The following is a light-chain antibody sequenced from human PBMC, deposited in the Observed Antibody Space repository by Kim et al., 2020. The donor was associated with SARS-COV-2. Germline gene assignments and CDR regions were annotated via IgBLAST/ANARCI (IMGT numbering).Light chain of an antibody. CDR1: QSVSSN. V-gene: IGKV3D-15*01. Sequence: IVMTQSPATLSMSPGERATLSCRASQSVSSNLAWFQQKPGQAPRLLIYAASIRATGIPVRFSGSGSETEFTLTISSLQSEDFAVYYCQHYNNWPHDTFGQGTKLEI. CDR3: QHYNNWPHDT. CDR2: AAS. J-gene: IGKJ2*01.